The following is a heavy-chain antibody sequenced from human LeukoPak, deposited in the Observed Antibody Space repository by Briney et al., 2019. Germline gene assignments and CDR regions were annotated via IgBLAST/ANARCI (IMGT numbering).Heavy chain of an antibody. CDR3: ARDGPYDDFWSGYYEYYYMDV. CDR1: GYTFTGYY. CDR2: INPNSGGT. J-gene: IGHJ6*03. Sequence: GASVKVSCKASGYTFTGYYMHWVRQAPGQGLEWMGWINPNSGGTNYAQKFQGRVTTTRDTSISTAYMELSRLRSDDTAVYYCARDGPYDDFWSGYYEYYYMDVWGKGTTVTVSS. D-gene: IGHD3-3*01. V-gene: IGHV1-2*02.